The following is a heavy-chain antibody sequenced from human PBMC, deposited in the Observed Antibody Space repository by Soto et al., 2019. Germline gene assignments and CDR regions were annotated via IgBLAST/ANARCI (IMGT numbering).Heavy chain of an antibody. CDR1: GFTFSNYA. Sequence: GWSLRLSCAASGFTFSNYAMNWVRQAPGKGLEWVSAISNSFSDGNTHYADSVKGRFTISRDNDKNTVFLEMNSLRAEDTAVYYCAKDRHYYDNYFDYWGQGTLVTVSS. V-gene: IGHV3-23*01. D-gene: IGHD3-22*01. J-gene: IGHJ4*02. CDR2: ISNSFSDGNT. CDR3: AKDRHYYDNYFDY.